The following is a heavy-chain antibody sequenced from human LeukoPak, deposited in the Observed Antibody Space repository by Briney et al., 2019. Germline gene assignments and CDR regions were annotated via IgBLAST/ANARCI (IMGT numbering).Heavy chain of an antibody. CDR1: GYTFTSYD. D-gene: IGHD6-6*01. CDR3: ARGEYSSFFYYYYYMDV. J-gene: IGHJ6*03. CDR2: MNPNSGNT. V-gene: IGHV1-8*01. Sequence: ASVKVSCKASGYTFTSYDINWVRQATGQGLEWMGWMNPNSGNTGYAQKFQGRVTMTRNTSIGTAYMELSSLRSEDTAVYYCARGEYSSFFYYYYYMDVWGKGTTVTVSS.